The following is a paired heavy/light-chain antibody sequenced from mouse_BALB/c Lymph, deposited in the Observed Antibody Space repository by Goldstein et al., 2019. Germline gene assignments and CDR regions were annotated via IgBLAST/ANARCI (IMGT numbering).Heavy chain of an antibody. J-gene: IGHJ2*01. CDR2: IYPGGGYT. CDR1: GYTFTNYW. Sequence: QVQLQQSGAELVRPGTSVKISCKASGYTFTNYWLGWVKQRPGHGLEWIGDIYPGGGYTNYNEKFKGKATLTADTSSSTAYMQLSSLTSEDSAVYFCARSAARAYFDYWGQGTTLTVSS. CDR3: ARSAARAYFDY. D-gene: IGHD3-3*01. V-gene: IGHV1-63*02.
Light chain of an antibody. Sequence: DILLTQSPAILSVSPGERVSFSCRASQSIGTSIHWYQQRTNGSPRLLIKYASESISGIPSRFSGSGSGTDFTLSINSVESEDIADYYCQQSNSWPITFGAGTKLELK. V-gene: IGKV5-48*01. J-gene: IGKJ5*01. CDR3: QQSNSWPIT. CDR2: YAS. CDR1: QSIGTS.